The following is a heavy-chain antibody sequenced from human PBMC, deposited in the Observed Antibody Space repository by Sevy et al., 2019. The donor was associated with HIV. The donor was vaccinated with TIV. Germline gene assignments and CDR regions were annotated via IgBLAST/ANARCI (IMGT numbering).Heavy chain of an antibody. CDR3: ARDHNLDSVDY. Sequence: ASVKASCKTSGYTFTGYFIHWVRQAPGQGLEWMGWINPKSVGTNSAQKFQGRVTMTRDTSISTAYMELSRLTSDDTAVYYCARDHNLDSVDYWGQGTLVTVSS. V-gene: IGHV1-2*02. D-gene: IGHD3-22*01. J-gene: IGHJ4*02. CDR2: INPKSVGT. CDR1: GYTFTGYF.